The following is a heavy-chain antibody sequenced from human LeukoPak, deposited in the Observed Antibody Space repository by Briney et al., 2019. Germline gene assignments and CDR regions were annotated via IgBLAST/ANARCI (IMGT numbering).Heavy chain of an antibody. V-gene: IGHV4-39*01. J-gene: IGHJ6*02. D-gene: IGHD6-19*01. CDR1: GGSISSSSYY. Sequence: SETLSLTCTVSGGSISSSSYYWGWIRQPPGKGLEWIGSIYYSGSTYYNPSLKSRVTISVDTSKNQFSLKLGSVTAADTAVYYCATRYSSGWYPYYYYYYGMDVWGQGTTVTVSS. CDR2: IYYSGST. CDR3: ATRYSSGWYPYYYYYYGMDV.